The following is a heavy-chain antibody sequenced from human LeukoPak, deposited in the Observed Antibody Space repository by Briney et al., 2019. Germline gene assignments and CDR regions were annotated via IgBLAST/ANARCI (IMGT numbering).Heavy chain of an antibody. V-gene: IGHV1-18*01. CDR3: ARVDGVISYGMDV. J-gene: IGHJ6*02. D-gene: IGHD3-16*02. CDR2: ISAYNGNT. CDR1: GYTFTIYG. Sequence: ASVKVSCTASGYTFTIYGISWVRQAPGQRLEWMGWISAYNGNTNYAQKLQGRVTMTTDTSTSTAYMELRSLRSDDTAVYYCARVDGVISYGMDVWGQGTTVTVSS.